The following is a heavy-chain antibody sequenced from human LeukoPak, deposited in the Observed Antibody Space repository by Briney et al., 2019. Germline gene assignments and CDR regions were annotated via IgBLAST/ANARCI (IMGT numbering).Heavy chain of an antibody. CDR2: INPNSGGT. V-gene: IGHV1-2*02. J-gene: IGHJ6*03. CDR3: ARAGEITGTSLYYYYYMDV. Sequence: ASVKVSCKASGYTFTGYYMHWVRQAPGQGLEWMGWINPNSGGTNYAQKFQGRVTMTRDTSISTAYMELSRLRSDDTAVYYCARAGEITGTSLYYYYYMDVWGKGTTVTVSS. CDR1: GYTFTGYY. D-gene: IGHD1-7*01.